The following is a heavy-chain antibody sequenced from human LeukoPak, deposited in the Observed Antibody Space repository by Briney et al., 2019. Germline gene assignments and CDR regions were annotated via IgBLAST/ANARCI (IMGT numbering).Heavy chain of an antibody. V-gene: IGHV3-21*01. CDR2: ISSSSSYI. Sequence: PGGSLRLSCAASGFTFDDYGMSWVRQAPGKGLEWVSSISSSSSYIYYADSVKGRFTISRDNAKNSLYPQMNSLRAEDTAVYYCARDRWGYSWNFDYWGQGTLVTVSS. CDR3: ARDRWGYSWNFDY. CDR1: GFTFDDYG. J-gene: IGHJ4*02. D-gene: IGHD5-18*01.